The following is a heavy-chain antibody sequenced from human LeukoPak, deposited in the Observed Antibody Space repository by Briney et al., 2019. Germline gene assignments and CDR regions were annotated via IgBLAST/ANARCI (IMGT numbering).Heavy chain of an antibody. D-gene: IGHD6-19*01. J-gene: IGHJ3*02. CDR1: GFTFRNFA. V-gene: IGHV3-23*01. Sequence: LPGGSLRLSCVGSGFTFRNFAMAWVRQAPGKGLEWVSLITGGGDGTFSADSVTGRFTISRDNSKNTLYLQMNSLRAEDTAVYYCAREHSSGWYYTIRAFDIWGQGTMVTVSS. CDR3: AREHSSGWYYTIRAFDI. CDR2: ITGGGDGT.